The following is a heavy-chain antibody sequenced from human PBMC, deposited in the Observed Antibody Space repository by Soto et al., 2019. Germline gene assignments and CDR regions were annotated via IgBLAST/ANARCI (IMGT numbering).Heavy chain of an antibody. J-gene: IGHJ5*01. CDR2: IYYDGST. Sequence: SETLSLTCSVSGGSITSTIDYWGWIRQSPGKGLEWIGNIYYDGSTFYNPSLKSRVTISVDTSKRQFSLRVSSVTAADTAVYYWASGGSGGWQNWFGSWGHGTRGTVSS. V-gene: IGHV4-39*01. CDR3: ASGGSGGWQNWFGS. CDR1: GGSITSTIDY. D-gene: IGHD6-25*01.